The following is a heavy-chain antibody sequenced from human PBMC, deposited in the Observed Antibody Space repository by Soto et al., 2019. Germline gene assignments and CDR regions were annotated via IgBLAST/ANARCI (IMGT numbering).Heavy chain of an antibody. D-gene: IGHD2-2*01. J-gene: IGHJ6*02. CDR3: AKDGEPYQLPYYYYYYGMDV. V-gene: IGHV3-23*01. CDR1: GFTFSSYA. Sequence: EVQLLESGGGLVQPGGSLRLSCAASGFTFSSYAMSWVRQAPGKGLEWVSAISGSGGSTYYADSVKGRFTISRDNSKNTLYLQMNSLRAEDTAVYYCAKDGEPYQLPYYYYYYGMDVWGQGTTVTVSS. CDR2: ISGSGGST.